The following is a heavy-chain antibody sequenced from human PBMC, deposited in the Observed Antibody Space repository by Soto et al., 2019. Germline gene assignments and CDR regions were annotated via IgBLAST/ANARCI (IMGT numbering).Heavy chain of an antibody. D-gene: IGHD4-17*01. CDR1: GGSISSGGYY. V-gene: IGHV4-31*03. Sequence: SETLSLTCTVSGGSISSGGYYWSWIRQHPGKGLEWIGYIYYSGSAYYNPSLKSRVTISVDTSKNQFSLKLSSVTAADTAVYYCAREFHDYGDYVFDYWGQGTLVTVSS. CDR2: IYYSGSA. J-gene: IGHJ4*02. CDR3: AREFHDYGDYVFDY.